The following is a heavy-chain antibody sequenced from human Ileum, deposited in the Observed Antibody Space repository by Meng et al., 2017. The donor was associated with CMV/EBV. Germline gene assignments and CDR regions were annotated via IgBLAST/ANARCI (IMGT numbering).Heavy chain of an antibody. Sequence: PPNSRSLAFPVSVGSIGSSTYSWGGVRQPSGKGLEWIGIMRSSGSRFFSPCVRSRVTTSVETSKNQFSLKVTSVTAADTAVYSCARDSSGVSGTFDSWGQGTLVTVSS. CDR3: ARDSSGVSGTFDS. D-gene: IGHD5/OR15-5a*01. CDR1: VGSIGSSTYS. V-gene: IGHV4-39*07. J-gene: IGHJ4*02. CDR2: MRSSGSR.